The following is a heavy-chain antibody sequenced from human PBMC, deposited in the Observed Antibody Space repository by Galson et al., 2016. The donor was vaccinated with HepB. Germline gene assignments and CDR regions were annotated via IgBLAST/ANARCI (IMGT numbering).Heavy chain of an antibody. Sequence: SLRLSCAASGFAFSNYGMHWVRQAAVEGLEWVAVMSYDGNNNYYADSVKGRFTISRDNSKNTLYLQMRSLRVEDPAVYYCAKDFGGLVGPTGRFHGLDNWGQGTLVTISS. D-gene: IGHD1-26*01. J-gene: IGHJ4*02. V-gene: IGHV3-30*18. CDR1: GFAFSNYG. CDR2: MSYDGNNN. CDR3: AKDFGGLVGPTGRFHGLDN.